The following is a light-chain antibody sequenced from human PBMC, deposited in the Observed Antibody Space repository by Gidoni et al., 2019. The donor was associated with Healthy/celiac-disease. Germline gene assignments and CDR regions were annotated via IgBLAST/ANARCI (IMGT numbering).Light chain of an antibody. CDR2: GAS. V-gene: IGKV3-20*01. CDR3: QQYGSSPPVT. Sequence: EIVLTHSPRTLSLSPEERATLSCRASQSVSSSYLAWYQQKPGQAPRLLIYGASSRATGIPDSFSGSGSGTDFTLTISRLEPEDFAVYYCQQYGSSPPVTFGGGTKVEIK. J-gene: IGKJ4*01. CDR1: QSVSSSY.